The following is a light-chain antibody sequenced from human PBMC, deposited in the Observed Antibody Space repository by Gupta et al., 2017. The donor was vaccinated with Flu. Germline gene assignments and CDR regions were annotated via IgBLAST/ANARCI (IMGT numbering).Light chain of an antibody. V-gene: IGLV3-1*01. CDR3: QTWDSDTFVL. J-gene: IGLJ3*02. Sequence: SYEVTQPPSVSVSPGQTATIPCSGDKLGDKYACWYQQKPGQSHVLVIYQDSKRPSGIPDRFSGSNSGNTATLTISGTQAMDEADYYCQTWDSDTFVLFGGGTKLTVL. CDR2: QDS. CDR1: KLGDKY.